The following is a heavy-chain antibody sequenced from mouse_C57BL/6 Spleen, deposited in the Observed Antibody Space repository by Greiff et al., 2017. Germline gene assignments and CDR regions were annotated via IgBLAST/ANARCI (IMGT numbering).Heavy chain of an antibody. J-gene: IGHJ4*01. V-gene: IGHV7-3*01. CDR3: ARSTGTMDV. D-gene: IGHD4-1*02. Sequence: EVKLVESGGGLVQPGGSLSLSCAASGFTFTGYYMSWVRQPPGQALEWLGFIRNKANGYTTEYSASVKGRFTISRDNSQSILYLRRNALRAEDSATYDCARSTGTMDVWGQGTSVTVSS. CDR2: IRNKANGYTT. CDR1: GFTFTGYY.